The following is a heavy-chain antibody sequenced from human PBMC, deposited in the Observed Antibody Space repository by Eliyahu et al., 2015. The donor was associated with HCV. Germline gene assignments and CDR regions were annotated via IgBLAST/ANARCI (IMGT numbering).Heavy chain of an antibody. J-gene: IGHJ4*02. V-gene: IGHV3-21*01. CDR3: AREELWGGTTAFDY. D-gene: IGHD4-17*01. Sequence: VRQAPGKGLEWVSSIISSSAYIYYADSVRGRFTISRDNAKNPLYLQMNSLRAEDTAEYYCAREELWGGTTAFDYWGPGTLVTVSS. CDR2: IISSSAYI.